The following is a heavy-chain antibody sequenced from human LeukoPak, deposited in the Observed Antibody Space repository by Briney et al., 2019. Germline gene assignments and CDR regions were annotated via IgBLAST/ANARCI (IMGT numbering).Heavy chain of an antibody. CDR2: INHSGST. V-gene: IGHV4-34*01. CDR3: AREEASAGDY. CDR1: GGSFSDYY. D-gene: IGHD6-13*01. J-gene: IGHJ4*02. Sequence: SETLSLTCAVYGGSFSDYYWTRIRQPPGKGLEWIGEINHSGSTNYNPSLKSRVTISVDTSKNQFSLKLSSVTAADTAVYYCAREEASAGDYWGQGTLVTVSS.